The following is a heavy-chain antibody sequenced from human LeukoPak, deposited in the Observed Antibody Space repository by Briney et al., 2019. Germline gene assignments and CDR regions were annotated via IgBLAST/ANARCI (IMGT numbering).Heavy chain of an antibody. J-gene: IGHJ3*02. D-gene: IGHD3-3*01. CDR3: ADPFGDAFDM. Sequence: GGPLRLSCTASGFTFSNYWMHWVRQTPGKGLVWVSHINNDGTSTTYADSVKGRFTISRDNAKNTLYLQMDSLRAEDSAMYYCADPFGDAFDMWGQGTMVTVSS. V-gene: IGHV3-74*01. CDR1: GFTFSNYW. CDR2: INNDGTST.